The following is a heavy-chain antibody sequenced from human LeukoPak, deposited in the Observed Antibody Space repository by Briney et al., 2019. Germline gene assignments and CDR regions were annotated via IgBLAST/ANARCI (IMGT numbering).Heavy chain of an antibody. Sequence: GGSLRLSCAASGFTFSSYEMNWVRQAPGKGLEWVSYISSSGSTIYYADSVKGRFTISRDNAKNSLYLQMSSLRAEDTAVYYCARYGSGSYVTYGDYWGQGTLVTVSS. D-gene: IGHD3-10*01. J-gene: IGHJ4*02. V-gene: IGHV3-48*03. CDR2: ISSSGSTI. CDR1: GFTFSSYE. CDR3: ARYGSGSYVTYGDY.